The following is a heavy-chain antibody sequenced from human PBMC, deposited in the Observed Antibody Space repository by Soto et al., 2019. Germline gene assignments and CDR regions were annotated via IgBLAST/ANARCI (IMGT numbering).Heavy chain of an antibody. V-gene: IGHV3-30*18. J-gene: IGHJ4*02. D-gene: IGHD3-10*01. CDR3: AKDEVRGIIPSGFDF. Sequence: GGSLRLSCAGSGFTFRRFGMNWVRQAPGKGLEWVARISNDGSNEYYVDSVKGRFTISRDNAKNTLYLQMDSLRAEDTAVYYCAKDEVRGIIPSGFDFWGLGTLVTVSS. CDR1: GFTFRRFG. CDR2: ISNDGSNE.